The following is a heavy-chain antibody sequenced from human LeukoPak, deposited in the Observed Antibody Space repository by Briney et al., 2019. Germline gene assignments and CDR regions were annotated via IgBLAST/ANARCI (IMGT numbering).Heavy chain of an antibody. CDR1: GYTFTSYG. J-gene: IGHJ5*02. CDR2: ISAYNGNT. D-gene: IGHD6-13*01. Sequence: ASVTVSCTASGYTFTSYGISWVRQAPGQGLEWMGWISAYNGNTNYAQKLQGRVTMTTDTSTSTAYMELRSLRSDDTAVYYCARDWGFYSSSWTNWFDPWGQGTLVTVSS. V-gene: IGHV1-18*01. CDR3: ARDWGFYSSSWTNWFDP.